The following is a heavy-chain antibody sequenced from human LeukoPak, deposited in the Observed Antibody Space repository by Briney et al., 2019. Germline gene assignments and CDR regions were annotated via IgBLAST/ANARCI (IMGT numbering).Heavy chain of an antibody. CDR1: GGSISSYY. Sequence: LSLTCTVSGGSISSYYWSWIRQAPGKGLEWVSYISSSGSTIYYADSVRGRFTISRDNAKDSLYLQMNSLRAEDTAVYYCARDEDYDFWSGHNFDYWGQGTLVTVSS. CDR3: ARDEDYDFWSGHNFDY. D-gene: IGHD3-3*01. CDR2: ISSSGSTI. J-gene: IGHJ4*02. V-gene: IGHV3-11*04.